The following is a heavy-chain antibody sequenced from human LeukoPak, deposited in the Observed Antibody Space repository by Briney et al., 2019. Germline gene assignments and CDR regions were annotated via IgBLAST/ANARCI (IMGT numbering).Heavy chain of an antibody. CDR1: GGSISSYY. CDR3: ARGTTEIIVVVPAAGYGMDV. J-gene: IGHJ6*02. D-gene: IGHD2-2*01. Sequence: PSETLSLTCTVSGGSISSYYWSWIRQPPGKGLEWIGYIYYSGSTNYNPSLKSRVTISVDTSKNQFSLKLSSVTAADTAVYYCARGTTEIIVVVPAAGYGMDVWGQGTTVTVSS. CDR2: IYYSGST. V-gene: IGHV4-59*12.